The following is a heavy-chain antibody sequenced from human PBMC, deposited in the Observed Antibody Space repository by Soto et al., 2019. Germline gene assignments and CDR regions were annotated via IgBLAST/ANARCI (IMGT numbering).Heavy chain of an antibody. V-gene: IGHV4-34*01. CDR2: INHSGST. Sequence: TSETLSLTCAVYGGSCSGYYWSWIRQPPGKGLEWIGEINHSGSTNYNPSLKSRVTISVDTSKNQFSLKLSSVTAADTAVYYCARGRSSSWYRGYYYMDVWGKGTTVTVSS. D-gene: IGHD6-13*01. CDR3: ARGRSSSWYRGYYYMDV. CDR1: GGSCSGYY. J-gene: IGHJ6*03.